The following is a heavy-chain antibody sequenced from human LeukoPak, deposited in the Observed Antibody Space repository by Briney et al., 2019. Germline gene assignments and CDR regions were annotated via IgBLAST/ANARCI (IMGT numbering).Heavy chain of an antibody. Sequence: GGSLRLSCAASGFTFSGSAMHWVRQASGKGLEWVGRIRSKANSYATAYAASVRGRFTISRDDSKNTAYLQMNSLKTEDTAVYYCTRWGRTVDTAMANAFDIWGHGTMVTVSS. V-gene: IGHV3-73*01. CDR1: GFTFSGSA. CDR2: IRSKANSYAT. D-gene: IGHD5-18*01. CDR3: TRWGRTVDTAMANAFDI. J-gene: IGHJ3*02.